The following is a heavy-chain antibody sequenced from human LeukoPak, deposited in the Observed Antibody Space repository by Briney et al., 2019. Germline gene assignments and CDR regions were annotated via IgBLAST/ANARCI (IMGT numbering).Heavy chain of an antibody. CDR1: GFTFTSYW. Sequence: GGSLRLSCAASGFTFTSYWISWVRQAPGKGLEWVANIKQDGSEKCYVDSVKGRFTISRDNAKNSLYLQMNSLRAEDTAVYYCARHSGSFLYFYYGLDVWGQGTTVTVSS. D-gene: IGHD1-26*01. J-gene: IGHJ6*02. CDR3: ARHSGSFLYFYYGLDV. CDR2: IKQDGSEK. V-gene: IGHV3-7*01.